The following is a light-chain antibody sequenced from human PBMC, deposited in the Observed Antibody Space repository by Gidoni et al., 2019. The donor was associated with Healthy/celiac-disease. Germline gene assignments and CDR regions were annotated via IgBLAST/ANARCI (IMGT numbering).Light chain of an antibody. CDR2: DAP. CDR3: QQRSNWPYT. J-gene: IGKJ2*01. Sequence: EIVLTQSPATLSLSPGERATLSCRASQSVSSYLAWYQQKPGQAPRPLIYDAPNRATGIPARFSGSGSGTDFTLTISSLEPEDFAVYYCQQRSNWPYTFGQGTKLEIK. CDR1: QSVSSY. V-gene: IGKV3-11*01.